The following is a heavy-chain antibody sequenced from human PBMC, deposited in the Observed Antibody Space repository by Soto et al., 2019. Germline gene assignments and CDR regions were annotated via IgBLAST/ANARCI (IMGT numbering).Heavy chain of an antibody. CDR3: ARTYSSGSSKFDY. J-gene: IGHJ4*02. V-gene: IGHV1-2*04. CDR1: GYTFTGYY. CDR2: INPNSGGT. D-gene: IGHD6-19*01. Sequence: QVQLVQSGAEVKKPGASVKVSCKASGYTFTGYYMHWVRQAPGQGLEWMGWINPNSGGTNYAQKFQGWVTMPRDTAISTAYMELSRLRSDDTAVYYCARTYSSGSSKFDYWGQGTLVTVSS.